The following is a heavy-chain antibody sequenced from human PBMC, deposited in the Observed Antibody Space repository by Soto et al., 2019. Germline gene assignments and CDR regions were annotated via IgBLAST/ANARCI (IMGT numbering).Heavy chain of an antibody. CDR1: GFTFSNAW. D-gene: IGHD3-10*01. CDR2: IKSKTDGGTT. V-gene: IGHV3-15*07. Sequence: GGSLRLSCAASGFTFSNAWMNWVRQAPGKGLEWVGRIKSKTDGGTTDYAAPVKGRFTISRDDSKNTLYLQMNSLKTEDTAVYYCTTTMVRGAYGMDVWGQGTTVTVSS. CDR3: TTTMVRGAYGMDV. J-gene: IGHJ6*02.